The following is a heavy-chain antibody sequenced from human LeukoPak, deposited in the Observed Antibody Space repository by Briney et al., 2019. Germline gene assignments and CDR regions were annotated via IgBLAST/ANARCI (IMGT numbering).Heavy chain of an antibody. V-gene: IGHV1-2*02. CDR1: GYTFTGYY. CDR3: ASCLDRETSRWLKPRAFDI. Sequence: ASVKVSCKASGYTFTGYYMHWVRQAPGQGLEWMGWINPNSGGTNYAQKFQGRVTMTRDTSISTAYMELSRLRSDDTAVYYCASCLDRETSRWLKPRAFDIWGQGTMVTVSS. D-gene: IGHD4-23*01. CDR2: INPNSGGT. J-gene: IGHJ3*02.